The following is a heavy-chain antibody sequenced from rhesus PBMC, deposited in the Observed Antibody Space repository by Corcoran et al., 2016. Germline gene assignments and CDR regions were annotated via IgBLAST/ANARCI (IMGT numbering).Heavy chain of an antibody. D-gene: IGHD6-25*01. J-gene: IGHJ4*01. CDR2: IYGSSGST. V-gene: IGHV4-76*01. CDR3: ARSIAAAGMSFDY. CDR1: GGAISSGYD. Sequence: QVQLQESGPGVVKPSETLSLTCAVSGGAISSGYDWSWIRQPPGKGLEWIGYIYGSSGSTNYNPSLTNRVSISKDASKNQFSRKLSSVTAADTAVYYCARSIAAAGMSFDYWGQGVLVTVSS.